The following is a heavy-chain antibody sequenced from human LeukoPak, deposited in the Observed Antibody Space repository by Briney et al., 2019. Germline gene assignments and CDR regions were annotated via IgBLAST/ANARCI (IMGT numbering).Heavy chain of an antibody. D-gene: IGHD5-24*01. CDR2: IYYSGST. Sequence: PSETLSLTCSVSGGSISSDDYCWNWIRQHPGKGLEWIGYIYYSGSTYYNPSLKSRVALSVDTSKNQFSLKLSSLTAADTAVYYCAKSREEIRGLDAFDIWGQGTMVTVSS. V-gene: IGHV4-31*03. J-gene: IGHJ3*02. CDR1: GGSISSDDYC. CDR3: AKSREEIRGLDAFDI.